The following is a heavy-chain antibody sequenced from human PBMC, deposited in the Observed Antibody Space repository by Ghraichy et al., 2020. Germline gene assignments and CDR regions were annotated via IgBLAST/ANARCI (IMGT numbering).Heavy chain of an antibody. CDR2: INFGGSI. D-gene: IGHD5-12*01. J-gene: IGHJ4*02. Sequence: GGSLRLSCVTSGFTFSSYRMNWVRQAPGKGLEWLSSINFGGSIYYADSVKGRFTISKDNAKNSLYLHMNSLRDEDTAVYFCAGDLSDYDYPHYIDHWGRGTRVTFSS. CDR1: GFTFSSYR. V-gene: IGHV3-48*02. CDR3: AGDLSDYDYPHYIDH.